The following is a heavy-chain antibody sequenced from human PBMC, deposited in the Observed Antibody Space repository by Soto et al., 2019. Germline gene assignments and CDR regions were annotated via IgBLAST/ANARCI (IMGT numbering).Heavy chain of an antibody. J-gene: IGHJ5*02. D-gene: IGHD3-10*01. CDR1: RFTFSTYA. CDR2: ISGSGGNT. CDR3: AKSAMVRGGGWFDP. V-gene: IGHV3-23*01. Sequence: EVQLLESGGGLVQPGGSLRLSCAASRFTFSTYAMSWVRQAPGKGLEWVSAISGSGGNTYYGDSVKGRFTISRDISKNRLSLQMNSRRAEDTAVYYCAKSAMVRGGGWFDPWGQGTLVTVSS.